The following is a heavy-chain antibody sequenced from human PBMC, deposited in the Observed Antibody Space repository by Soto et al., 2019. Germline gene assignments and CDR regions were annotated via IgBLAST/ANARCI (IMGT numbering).Heavy chain of an antibody. V-gene: IGHV3-33*01. CDR3: ARDTGGYCSSTSCLYNWFDP. CDR2: IWYDGSNK. J-gene: IGHJ5*02. Sequence: GGSLRLSCAASGFTFSSYGMHWVRQAPGKGLEWVAVIWYDGSNKYYADSVKGRFTISRDNSKNTLYLQMNSLRAEDTAVYYCARDTGGYCSSTSCLYNWFDPWGQGTLVTVSS. D-gene: IGHD2-2*01. CDR1: GFTFSSYG.